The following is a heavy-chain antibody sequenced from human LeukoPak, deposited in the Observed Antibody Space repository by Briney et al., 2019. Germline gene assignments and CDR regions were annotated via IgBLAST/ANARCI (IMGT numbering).Heavy chain of an antibody. D-gene: IGHD3-16*01. Sequence: SVKVSCKASGGTFSSYAISLVRQAPGQGLEWMGRIIPIFGTANYAQKFQGRVTITTDESTSTAYMELSSLRSEDTAVYYCAREVWGRYYYYMNVWGKGTTVTVSS. CDR3: AREVWGRYYYYMNV. J-gene: IGHJ6*03. V-gene: IGHV1-69*05. CDR1: GGTFSSYA. CDR2: IIPIFGTA.